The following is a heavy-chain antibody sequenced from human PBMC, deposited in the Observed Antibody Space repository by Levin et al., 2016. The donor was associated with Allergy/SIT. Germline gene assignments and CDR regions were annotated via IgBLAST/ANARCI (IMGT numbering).Heavy chain of an antibody. CDR1: GFTFSSYS. J-gene: IGHJ6*02. V-gene: IGHV3-21*01. Sequence: GESLKISCAASGFTFSSYSMTWVRQAPGKGLECVSSISSSGLFIYYADSMEGRLTLSRDNAKKSLYLQISTLRAEDTAVYYCARHYDGGLTGYDPGLYHQFYKGMDVWGRGTTVTVSS. CDR2: ISSSGLFI. CDR3: ARHYDGGLTGYDPGLYHQFYKGMDV. D-gene: IGHD5-12*01.